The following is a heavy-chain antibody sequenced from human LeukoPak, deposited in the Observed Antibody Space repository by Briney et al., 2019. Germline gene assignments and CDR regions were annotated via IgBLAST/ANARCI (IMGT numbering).Heavy chain of an antibody. V-gene: IGHV1-18*01. CDR2: ISAYNGNT. Sequence: ASVKVPCKASGYTFTSYGISWVRQAPGQGLEWMGWISAYNGNTNYAQKLQGRVTMTTDTSTSTAYMEPRSLRSDDTAVYYCASGLYYYYGMDVWGQGTTVTVSS. J-gene: IGHJ6*02. CDR1: GYTFTSYG. CDR3: ASGLYYYYGMDV.